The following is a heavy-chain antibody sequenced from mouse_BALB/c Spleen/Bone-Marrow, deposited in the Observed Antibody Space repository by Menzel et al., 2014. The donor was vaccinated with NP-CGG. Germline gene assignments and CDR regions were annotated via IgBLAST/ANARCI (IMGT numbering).Heavy chain of an antibody. CDR1: GYSFTSYW. CDR2: IHLSDSES. V-gene: IGHV1-61*01. J-gene: IGHJ3*01. CDR3: TRYDLTTRAFAY. Sequence: VKLMESGAELVRPGASVKLSCKASGYSFTSYWTNWVKQRPGQGLEWIGMIHLSDSESRLNQKFKDKATLTVDKSSSTAYMQLSSPTSEDSAVYYCTRYDLTTRAFAYWGQGTLVTVSA. D-gene: IGHD3-3*01.